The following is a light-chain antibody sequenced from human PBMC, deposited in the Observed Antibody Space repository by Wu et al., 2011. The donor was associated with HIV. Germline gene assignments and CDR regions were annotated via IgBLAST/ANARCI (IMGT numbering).Light chain of an antibody. CDR2: AAS. CDR3: QHYSSHSTLT. V-gene: IGKV1-27*01. Sequence: WYQQNQETSKVLIYAASTLQSGVPSRFSGSGSGTDFTLTISSLQPEDVATYYCQHYSSHSTLTFGQGTKVEIK. J-gene: IGKJ1*01.